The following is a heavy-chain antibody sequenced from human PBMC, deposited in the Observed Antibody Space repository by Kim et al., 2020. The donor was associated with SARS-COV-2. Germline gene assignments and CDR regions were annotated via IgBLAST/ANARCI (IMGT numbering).Heavy chain of an antibody. CDR2: INYVGNM. D-gene: IGHD6-25*01. J-gene: IGHJ4*02. CDR1: GGSFSEYN. V-gene: IGHV4-34*01. Sequence: SETLSLTCDFYGGSFSEYNWNWIRQSPGKGLEWIGEINYVGNMHYNPSLKSRVTLSVDTANNQFSLRVTSVTAADTATYFCATLPGGMAAAATGCFDTWGQGTLVTVSS. CDR3: ATLPGGMAAAATGCFDT.